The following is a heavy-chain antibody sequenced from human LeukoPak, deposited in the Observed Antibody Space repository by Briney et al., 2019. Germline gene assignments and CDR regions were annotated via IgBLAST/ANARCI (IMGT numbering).Heavy chain of an antibody. J-gene: IGHJ6*02. Sequence: GGSLRLSRAASGFIFRNFGLHWVRQTPGKGLEWVAIISYDENNKFYADSVKGRFTISRDNSQNTLHLLMNNLRVEDTAVYFCARDSYGMDLWGQGTTVTVSS. CDR1: GFIFRNFG. CDR3: ARDSYGMDL. CDR2: ISYDENNK. V-gene: IGHV3-30*03.